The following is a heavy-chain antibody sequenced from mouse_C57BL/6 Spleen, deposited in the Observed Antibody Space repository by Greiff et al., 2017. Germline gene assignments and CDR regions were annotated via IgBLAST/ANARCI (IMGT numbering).Heavy chain of an antibody. V-gene: IGHV1-18*01. CDR2: INPNNGGT. D-gene: IGHD1-1*01. Sequence: EVQLQQSGPELVKPGASVKIPCKASGYTFTDYNMDWVKQSHGKSLEWIGDINPNNGGTIYNQKFKGKATLTVDKSSSTAYMELRSLTSEDTAVYYCARRDYYYGSSPYAMDYWGQGTSVTVSS. CDR3: ARRDYYYGSSPYAMDY. J-gene: IGHJ4*01. CDR1: GYTFTDYN.